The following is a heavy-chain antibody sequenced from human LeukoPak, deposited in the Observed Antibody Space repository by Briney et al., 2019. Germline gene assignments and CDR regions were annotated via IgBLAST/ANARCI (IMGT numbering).Heavy chain of an antibody. J-gene: IGHJ6*03. Sequence: SQTLSLTCTVSGGSISSGGYYWSWIRQHPGKGLEWIGYIYYSGSTYYNPSLRSRVTISVDTSKNQFSLKLSSVTAADTAVYYCARDTKDIVVVPAAMGEYYYYYYMDVWGKGTTVTVSS. CDR2: IYYSGST. V-gene: IGHV4-31*03. D-gene: IGHD2-2*01. CDR3: ARDTKDIVVVPAAMGEYYYYYYMDV. CDR1: GGSISSGGYY.